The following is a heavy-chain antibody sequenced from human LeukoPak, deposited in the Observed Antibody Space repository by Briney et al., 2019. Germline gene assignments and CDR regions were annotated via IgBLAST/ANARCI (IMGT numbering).Heavy chain of an antibody. CDR2: ISYDGSNK. V-gene: IGHV3-30*04. CDR1: GFTFSSYA. CDR3: ARNRPTLSILVVVADC. D-gene: IGHD2-15*01. J-gene: IGHJ4*02. Sequence: GGSLRLSCAASGFTFSSYAMHWVRQAPGKGLEWVAVISYDGSNKYYADSVKGRFTISRDNSKNTLYLQMNSLRAEDTAVYYWARNRPTLSILVVVADCWGQGTLVTVSS.